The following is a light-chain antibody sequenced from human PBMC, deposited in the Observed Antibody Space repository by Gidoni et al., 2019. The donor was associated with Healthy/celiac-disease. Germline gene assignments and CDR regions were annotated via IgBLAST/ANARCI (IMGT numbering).Light chain of an antibody. J-gene: IGLJ2*01. Sequence: QSALTQPAPVSGSPGPSITISCTGTSSDVGRYHLVSWYHQHLGKAPKLMIYDGSKRPSGVSNRFSGSKSGNTASLTISGLQAEDEADYYCCSYAGSSTVVFGGGTKLTVL. CDR3: CSYAGSSTVV. CDR1: SSDVGRYHL. V-gene: IGLV2-23*01. CDR2: DGS.